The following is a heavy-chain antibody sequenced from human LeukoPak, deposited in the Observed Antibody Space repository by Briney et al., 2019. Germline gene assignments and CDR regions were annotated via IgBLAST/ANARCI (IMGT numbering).Heavy chain of an antibody. CDR1: GGSFSGYY. Sequence: SETLSLTCAVYGGSFSGYYWGWIRQPPGKGLEWIGEINHSGSTNYNPSLKSRVTISVDTSKNQFSLKLSSVTAADTAVYYCAKIERYYYDSSGYWGAYYFDYGGQGTLVTVSS. CDR2: INHSGST. V-gene: IGHV4-34*01. D-gene: IGHD3-22*01. CDR3: AKIERYYYDSSGYWGAYYFDY. J-gene: IGHJ4*02.